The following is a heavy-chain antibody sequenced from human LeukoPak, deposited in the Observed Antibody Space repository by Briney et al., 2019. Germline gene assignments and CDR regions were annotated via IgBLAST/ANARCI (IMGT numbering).Heavy chain of an antibody. CDR2: INGDGSRT. CDR3: ATEMTTVPTPTFDY. Sequence: GGSLTLSCAASGYTFNTYWMHWVRQAPGKGLVWVSSINGDGSRTSHADSVKGRFTISRDNAKNTLYLQMNSLRVEDSAVYYCATEMTTVPTPTFDYWGQGTLVTVSS. J-gene: IGHJ4*02. V-gene: IGHV3-74*01. CDR1: GYTFNTYW. D-gene: IGHD4-17*01.